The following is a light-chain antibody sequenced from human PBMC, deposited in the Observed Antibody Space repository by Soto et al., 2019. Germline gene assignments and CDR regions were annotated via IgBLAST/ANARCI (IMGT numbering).Light chain of an antibody. Sequence: DIRMYKSPASLSASVSDRVAITCRASQSISSYLNWYQQKPGKAPKLLILKASSLESGVPSRFSGSGSGTEFTLTISSLQPDDFATYYCQQYNSYSWTVGQGTKVDI. CDR2: KAS. J-gene: IGKJ1*01. CDR1: QSISSY. V-gene: IGKV1-5*03. CDR3: QQYNSYSWT.